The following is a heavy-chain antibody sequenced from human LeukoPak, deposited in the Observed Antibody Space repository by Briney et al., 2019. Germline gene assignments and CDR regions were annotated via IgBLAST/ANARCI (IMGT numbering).Heavy chain of an antibody. CDR3: ARGYRPPFGPLGSSTSRPFDY. D-gene: IGHD2-2*01. J-gene: IGHJ4*02. V-gene: IGHV4-34*01. Sequence: PSETLSLTCAVYGGSFSGYYWSWIRQPPGKGLEWIGEINHSGSTNYNPSLKSRVTISVDTSKNQFSLKLSSVTAADTAVYYCARGYRPPFGPLGSSTSRPFDYWGQGTLVTVSS. CDR1: GGSFSGYY. CDR2: INHSGST.